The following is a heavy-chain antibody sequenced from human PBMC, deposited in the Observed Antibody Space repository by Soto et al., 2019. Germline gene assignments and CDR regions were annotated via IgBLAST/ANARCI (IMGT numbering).Heavy chain of an antibody. Sequence: ASVKVSCKASGGTFSSYTISWVRQAPGQGLEWMGRIIPILGIANYAQKFQGRVTITADKSTSTAYMELSSLRSEDTAVYYCARTPDVSDLAPPYHPSAAYYMDVWGKGTTVTVSS. D-gene: IGHD3-16*01. CDR3: ARTPDVSDLAPPYHPSAAYYMDV. V-gene: IGHV1-69*02. J-gene: IGHJ6*03. CDR2: IIPILGIA. CDR1: GGTFSSYT.